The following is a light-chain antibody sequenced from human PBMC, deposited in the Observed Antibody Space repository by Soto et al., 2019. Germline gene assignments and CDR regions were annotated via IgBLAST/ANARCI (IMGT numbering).Light chain of an antibody. CDR1: QSISNN. J-gene: IGKJ2*01. CDR2: KAS. CDR3: QQYYSYSSNI. V-gene: IGKV1-5*03. Sequence: DIQMTQSPSTLSASVGDRVTITCRASQSISNNLAWYQQKPGKAPKLMIYKASSLESGVPSRFSGSGSGTEFTLNISSLQPDDFATYYCQQYYSYSSNIFGQGTKLEIK.